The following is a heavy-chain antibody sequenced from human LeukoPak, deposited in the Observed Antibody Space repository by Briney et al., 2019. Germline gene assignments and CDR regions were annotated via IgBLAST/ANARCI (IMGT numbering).Heavy chain of an antibody. CDR3: ARDWRFGEGLLVWGMDV. CDR1: GYIFTGYY. CDR2: INPNSGGT. Sequence: ASVKVSCKASGYIFTGYYMHWVRQAPGQGLEWMGWINPNSGGTNYAQKFQGRVTMTRDTSISTAYMELSRLRSDDTAVYYCARDWRFGEGLLVWGMDVWGQGTTVTVSS. D-gene: IGHD3-10*01. V-gene: IGHV1-2*02. J-gene: IGHJ6*02.